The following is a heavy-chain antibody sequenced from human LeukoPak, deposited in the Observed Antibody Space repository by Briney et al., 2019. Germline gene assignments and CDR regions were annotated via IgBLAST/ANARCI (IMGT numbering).Heavy chain of an antibody. D-gene: IGHD3-22*01. CDR2: VKSKTDGGTT. V-gene: IGHV3-15*01. J-gene: IGHJ4*02. CDR3: TTYSSDSSGYYQFDY. Sequence: GGSLRLSCAASGFTFSNVWMAWVRQAPGKGLEWIGCVKSKTDGGTTDYAAPVKGRFTISRDDSKNTLYLQMNSLKTEDTAVYYCTTYSSDSSGYYQFDYWGQGTLVTASS. CDR1: GFTFSNVW.